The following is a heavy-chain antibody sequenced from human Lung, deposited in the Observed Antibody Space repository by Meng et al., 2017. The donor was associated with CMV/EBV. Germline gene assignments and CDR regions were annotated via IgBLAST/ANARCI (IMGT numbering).Heavy chain of an antibody. CDR3: AKDLLLFGGANAYFDY. CDR1: FTFDNYG. D-gene: IGHD3-16*01. CDR2: IRHDGTNK. J-gene: IGHJ4*02. Sequence: FTFDNYGMHWVRQTPGKGLEWVAFIRHDGTNKYYGDSVKGRFTISRDNSKNTVYLQMNSLRPEETAIYYCAKDLLLFGGANAYFDYWGQGTLVTVSS. V-gene: IGHV3-30*02.